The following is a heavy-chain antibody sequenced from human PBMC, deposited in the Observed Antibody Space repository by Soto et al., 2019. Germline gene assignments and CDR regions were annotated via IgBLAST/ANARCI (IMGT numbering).Heavy chain of an antibody. CDR2: MNPNSGNT. CDR3: ATVAEAGISIDY. Sequence: ASLKVSCKASGYTFTSYDINWVRHATGKGLEWMGWMNPNSGNTGYAQKFQGRVTMTRSTSISTAYMELSSLRSEDTAVYYCATVAEAGISIDYWGQGTLVTVSS. V-gene: IGHV1-8*01. D-gene: IGHD6-19*01. CDR1: GYTFTSYD. J-gene: IGHJ4*01.